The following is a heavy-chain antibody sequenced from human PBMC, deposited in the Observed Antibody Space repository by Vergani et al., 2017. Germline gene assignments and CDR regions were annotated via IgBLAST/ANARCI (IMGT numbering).Heavy chain of an antibody. CDR3: ARGSTTYCSSTSCYLVYYYYMDV. Sequence: QLQLQESGSGLVKPSQTLSLTCAVSGGSISSGGYSWSWIRQPPGKGLEWIGSIYYSGSTYYSPSLKSRVTISVDTSKNQFSLKLSSVTAADTAVYYCARGSTTYCSSTSCYLVYYYYMDVWGKGTTVTVSS. D-gene: IGHD2-2*01. J-gene: IGHJ6*03. V-gene: IGHV4-30-2*03. CDR2: IYYSGST. CDR1: GGSISSGGYS.